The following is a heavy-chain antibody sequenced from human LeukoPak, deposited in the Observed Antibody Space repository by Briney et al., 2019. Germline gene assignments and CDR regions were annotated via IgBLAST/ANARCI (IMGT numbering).Heavy chain of an antibody. V-gene: IGHV4-59*01. Sequence: SETLSLTYTVSGGSISCYYWNWLRQPPGKGLEWLGYIHSSGNTRYNPSLRSRVTMSVDTSKNQFSLKLNSVTAADTAVYYCGRAGRSCSGGSCYGEDWFDPWGQGTLVTVSS. CDR2: IHSSGNT. D-gene: IGHD2-15*01. CDR3: GRAGRSCSGGSCYGEDWFDP. J-gene: IGHJ5*02. CDR1: GGSISCYY.